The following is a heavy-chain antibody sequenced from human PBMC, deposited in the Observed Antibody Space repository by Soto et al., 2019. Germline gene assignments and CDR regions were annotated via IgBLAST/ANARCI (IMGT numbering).Heavy chain of an antibody. CDR3: ARQLTTGLTHAYLGY. V-gene: IGHV4-39*01. CDR1: GESISSSSYY. D-gene: IGHD3-16*01. Sequence: SETLSLTCIVSGESISSSSYYWGWLRQPPGKGLEWIGSIYHSGRTYYNPHLKSRVSICIDTSKNQFSLKLSSVTAADTALYYCARQLTTGLTHAYLGYWGQGAVVTAPS. CDR2: IYHSGRT. J-gene: IGHJ4*02.